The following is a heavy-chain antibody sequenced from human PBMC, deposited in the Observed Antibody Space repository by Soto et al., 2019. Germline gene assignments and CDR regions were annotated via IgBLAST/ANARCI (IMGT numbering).Heavy chain of an antibody. Sequence: SETLSLTCAVSGFSISSDSYWGWMRQSPGKGLEWIGTLSHSGSTNYNPSLKSRVTISVDTSKNQFSLKLSSVTAADTAVYYCARAAPGLVGYYFDYWGQGTLVTVSS. CDR3: ARAAPGLVGYYFDY. CDR1: GFSISSDSY. V-gene: IGHV4-38-2*01. J-gene: IGHJ4*02. CDR2: LSHSGST. D-gene: IGHD2-15*01.